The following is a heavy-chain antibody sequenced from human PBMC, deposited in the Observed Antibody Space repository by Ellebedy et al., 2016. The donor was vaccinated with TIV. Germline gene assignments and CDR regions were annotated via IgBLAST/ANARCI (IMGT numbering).Heavy chain of an antibody. CDR3: ARHPTLSMVTLLYAFDI. V-gene: IGHV4-39*01. Sequence: SETLSLXXTVSGGSISSSSYYWGWIRQPPGKGLEWIGSIYYSGSTYYNPSLKSRVTISVDTSKNQFSLKLSSVTAADTAVYYCARHPTLSMVTLLYAFDIWGQGTMVTVSS. D-gene: IGHD5-18*01. CDR2: IYYSGST. CDR1: GGSISSSSYY. J-gene: IGHJ3*02.